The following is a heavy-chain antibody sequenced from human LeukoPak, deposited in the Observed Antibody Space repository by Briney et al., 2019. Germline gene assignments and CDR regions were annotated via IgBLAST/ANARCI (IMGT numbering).Heavy chain of an antibody. J-gene: IGHJ4*02. CDR3: ATETNGRHYDY. V-gene: IGHV3-21*06. CDR1: GLTFSTPG. CDR2: IGPTGSDR. D-gene: IGHD1-14*01. Sequence: GGSLSFSCTPPGLTFSTPGFTWVAQAPGKGLKWVASIGPTGSDRYHADSIKGRFTISRDNANNFLYLQMNSLRAEDTAVYYCATETNGRHYDYWGQGTLLTVSS.